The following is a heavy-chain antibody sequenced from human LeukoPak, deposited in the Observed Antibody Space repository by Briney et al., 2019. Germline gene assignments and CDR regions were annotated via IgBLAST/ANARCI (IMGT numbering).Heavy chain of an antibody. J-gene: IGHJ6*02. CDR3: ARSRLGDFWSGYYHYYYYGMDF. CDR1: GGSFSGYY. D-gene: IGHD3-3*01. Sequence: SETLSLTCAVYGGSFSGYYWSWIRQPPGKGLEWIGEINHSGSTHYNPSLKSRVTISVDTSENQFPLKLSSVTAAETARYYCARSRLGDFWSGYYHYYYYGMDFWGQGTTVTVSS. V-gene: IGHV4-34*01. CDR2: INHSGST.